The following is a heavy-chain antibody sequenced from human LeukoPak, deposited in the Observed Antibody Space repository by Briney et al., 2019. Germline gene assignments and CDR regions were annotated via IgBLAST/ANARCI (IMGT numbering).Heavy chain of an antibody. D-gene: IGHD1/OR15-1a*01. J-gene: IGHJ5*02. CDR3: ARQRASGTWWFDP. V-gene: IGHV4-59*08. Sequence: SETLSLTCSVSGASIRSYFWSWIRQSPGKGLERIGYISYNGDSDRNPSLKSRVTISLDMSKSQFSLKVRSVIAADSAVYYCARQRASGTWWFDPCGQGTLVTVSS. CDR1: GASIRSYF. CDR2: ISYNGDS.